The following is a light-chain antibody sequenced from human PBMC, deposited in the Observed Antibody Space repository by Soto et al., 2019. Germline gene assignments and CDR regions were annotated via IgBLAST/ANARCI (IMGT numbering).Light chain of an antibody. V-gene: IGKV1-6*01. Sequence: AIRMAQSPSSLSASVGDRVTITCRASQDIRDDLGWNQQKPGKAPKLLIYAASTLQSGVPSRFSGSGSGTEFTLTISSLQPEDFGTYYCLQDYNFPQTFGQGTKVEIK. CDR1: QDIRDD. CDR3: LQDYNFPQT. J-gene: IGKJ1*01. CDR2: AAS.